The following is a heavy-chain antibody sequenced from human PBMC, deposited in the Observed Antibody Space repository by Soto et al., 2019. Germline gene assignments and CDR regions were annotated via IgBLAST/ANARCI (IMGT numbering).Heavy chain of an antibody. V-gene: IGHV3-30*09. D-gene: IGHD1-26*01. CDR1: GFIFRSYA. Sequence: GGSLRLSCLASGFIFRSYAMHWVRQAPGKGLEWVAVITYDGANGYYADSVRGRFAISRDNSKSTLFLQMNSLRPEDTAVYYCARAFSGSYPNFDYWGKGTLVTAPQ. J-gene: IGHJ4*02. CDR3: ARAFSGSYPNFDY. CDR2: ITYDGANG.